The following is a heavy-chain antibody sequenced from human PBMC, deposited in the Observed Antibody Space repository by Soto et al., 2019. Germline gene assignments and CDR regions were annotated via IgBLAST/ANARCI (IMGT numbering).Heavy chain of an antibody. CDR2: IYSGGST. D-gene: IGHD3-22*01. CDR1: GFTVSSNY. Sequence: EVQLVESGGGLIQPGGSLRLSCAASGFTVSSNYMSWVRQAPGKGLEWVSVIYSGGSTYYADSVKGRFTISRDNSKNTLSLQMNSLRAAATAVYYCARNYDSTAGGAFDIWGQGTMVTVSS. CDR3: ARNYDSTAGGAFDI. J-gene: IGHJ3*02. V-gene: IGHV3-53*01.